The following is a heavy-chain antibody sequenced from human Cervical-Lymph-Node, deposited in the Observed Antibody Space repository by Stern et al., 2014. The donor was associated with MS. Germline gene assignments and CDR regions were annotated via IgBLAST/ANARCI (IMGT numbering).Heavy chain of an antibody. V-gene: IGHV1-2*02. J-gene: IGHJ4*02. D-gene: IGHD4-17*01. CDR2: INSNGGGT. Sequence: VQLVESGAEVKRPGASVKVSCKTSGYTVTNYYIHWVRQAPGQGLEWMGWINSNGGGTYSAQKFQGRVTMTSDTSISTIYMDQTRLTSDDTAIYYCARDMSAVTTPYFDYWGLGTLVTVSS. CDR1: GYTVTNYY. CDR3: ARDMSAVTTPYFDY.